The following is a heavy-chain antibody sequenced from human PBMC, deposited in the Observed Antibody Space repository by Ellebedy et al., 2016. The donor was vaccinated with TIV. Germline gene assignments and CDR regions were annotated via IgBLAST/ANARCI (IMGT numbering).Heavy chain of an antibody. CDR2: ISGSGGAT. Sequence: PGGSLRLSCAASGFTFTSYAMSWVRQAPGKGLEWVSAISGSGGATYYADSVKGRFTISRDNSKNTLYLQMNTLRAEDTALYYCAKDGGLGSGSYYPDYWGQGTLVTVSS. D-gene: IGHD3-10*01. J-gene: IGHJ4*02. CDR3: AKDGGLGSGSYYPDY. CDR1: GFTFTSYA. V-gene: IGHV3-23*01.